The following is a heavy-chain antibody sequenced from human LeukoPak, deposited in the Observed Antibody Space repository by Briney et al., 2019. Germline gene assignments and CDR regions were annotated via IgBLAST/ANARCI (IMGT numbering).Heavy chain of an antibody. Sequence: PGGSLRLSCAASGFTFSSYSMNWVRQAPGKGLEWVSSISSSSSYIYYADSVKGRFTISRDNAKNSLYLQMNSLRAEDTAVYYCARDPNFVVVPAAYPGAHYWGQGTLVTVSS. CDR3: ARDPNFVVVPAAYPGAHY. CDR2: ISSSSSYI. CDR1: GFTFSSYS. D-gene: IGHD2-2*01. J-gene: IGHJ4*02. V-gene: IGHV3-21*01.